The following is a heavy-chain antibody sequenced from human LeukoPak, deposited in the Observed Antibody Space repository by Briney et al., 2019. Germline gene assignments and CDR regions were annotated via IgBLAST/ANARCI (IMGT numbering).Heavy chain of an antibody. D-gene: IGHD3-3*01. CDR2: INPSGGST. J-gene: IGHJ4*02. CDR1: GYTFTTYY. CDR3: ARRRGVVIPSFDY. Sequence: ASVKVSCKASGYTFTTYYMHWVRQAPGQGLEWMGIINPSGGSTNYAQKFQGRVTMTRDTSTSTVYMELSSLRSEDTAVYYCARRRGVVIPSFDYWGQGTLVTVSS. V-gene: IGHV1-46*01.